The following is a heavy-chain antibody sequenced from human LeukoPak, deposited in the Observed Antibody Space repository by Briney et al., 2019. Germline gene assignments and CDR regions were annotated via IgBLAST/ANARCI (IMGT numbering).Heavy chain of an antibody. CDR3: ARDPPGTGDFDY. D-gene: IGHD3-10*01. CDR1: GFTFSSYA. J-gene: IGHJ4*02. Sequence: GGSLRLSCAASGFTFSSYAMSWVRQAPGKGLEWVSYISSSGSTIYYADSVKGRFTISRDNAKNSLYLQMNSLRAEDTAVYYCARDPPGTGDFDYWGQGTLVTVSS. CDR2: ISSSGSTI. V-gene: IGHV3-48*04.